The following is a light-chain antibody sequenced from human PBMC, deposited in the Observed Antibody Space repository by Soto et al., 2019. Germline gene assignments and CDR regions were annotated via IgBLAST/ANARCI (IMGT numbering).Light chain of an antibody. Sequence: QSVLTQPPSVSEAPRQRVTISCSGSRSNIGNNAVSWYQQLPGKPPKLLIYYDDLLPSGVSDRFSGSKSGTSASLAISGLQSEDEADYYCAAWDDSLNGRVFGGGTKLTVL. V-gene: IGLV1-36*01. CDR1: RSNIGNNA. CDR2: YDD. J-gene: IGLJ2*01. CDR3: AAWDDSLNGRV.